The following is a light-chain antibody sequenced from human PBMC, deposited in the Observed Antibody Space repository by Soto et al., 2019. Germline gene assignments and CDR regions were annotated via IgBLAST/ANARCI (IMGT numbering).Light chain of an antibody. CDR1: SSDVGAYNY. CDR2: EVT. CDR3: TSYTTSNTYV. V-gene: IGLV2-14*01. Sequence: QSVLTQPPSASGSPGQSVTISCTGTSSDVGAYNYVSWYQQHPGRAPKLMISEVTNRPSGVSNRFSGSKSGNTASLTISGLQAEDEADYYCTSYTTSNTYVFGTGTKLTVL. J-gene: IGLJ1*01.